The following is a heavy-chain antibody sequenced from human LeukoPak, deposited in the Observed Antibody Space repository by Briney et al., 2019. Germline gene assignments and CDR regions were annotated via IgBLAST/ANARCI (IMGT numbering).Heavy chain of an antibody. V-gene: IGHV1-18*01. CDR3: ARDLLGYCSSTSCYRRYYYGMDV. Sequence: ASVKVSCKASGYTFTSYGISWVRQAPGQGLEWMGWISAYNGNTNYAQKLQGRVTMTTDTSTSTAYMELRSLRSDDTAVYYCARDLLGYCSSTSCYRRYYYGMDVWGQGTTVTVSS. CDR1: GYTFTSYG. J-gene: IGHJ6*02. D-gene: IGHD2-2*01. CDR2: ISAYNGNT.